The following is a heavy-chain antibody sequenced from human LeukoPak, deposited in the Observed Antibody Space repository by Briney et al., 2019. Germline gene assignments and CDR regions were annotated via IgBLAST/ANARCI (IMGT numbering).Heavy chain of an antibody. Sequence: GGSLRLSCAASGFTFNTYGMHWVRQAPGKGLEWVAVISYDGSNKYYADSVTGRFTISRDNSKNMLFLQMNSLRGEDTAVYYCAKAHLKTDYDYWGQGTLVTVSS. D-gene: IGHD3-9*01. CDR1: GFTFNTYG. CDR3: AKAHLKTDYDY. J-gene: IGHJ4*02. V-gene: IGHV3-30*19. CDR2: ISYDGSNK.